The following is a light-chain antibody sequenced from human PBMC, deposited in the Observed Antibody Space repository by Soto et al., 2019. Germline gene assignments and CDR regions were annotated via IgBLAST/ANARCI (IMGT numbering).Light chain of an antibody. CDR3: QVWDSSTRV. Sequence: SYELTQPLSVSVALGQTARITCGGNNIGSKNVHWYQQKPGQAPVLVIYRDTNRPSEIPERFSGSNSGNTATLTISRAQAGDEADYFCQVWDSSTRVFGTGTKLTVL. CDR1: NIGSKN. J-gene: IGLJ1*01. CDR2: RDT. V-gene: IGLV3-9*01.